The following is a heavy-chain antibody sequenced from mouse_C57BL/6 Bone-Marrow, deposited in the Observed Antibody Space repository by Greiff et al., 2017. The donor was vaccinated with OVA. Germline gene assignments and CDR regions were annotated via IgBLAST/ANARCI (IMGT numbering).Heavy chain of an antibody. J-gene: IGHJ1*03. D-gene: IGHD1-1*01. CDR3: ARRYDCSSWYFDV. CDR2: ISTGGGST. Sequence: EVKVVESGGGLVQPGGSLKLSCAASGFTFSVYYMYWVRQTPEKRLEWVAYISTGGGSTYYPDTVKGRFTFSRDNATSTLYLQMSRLKSEDTSMYYCARRYDCSSWYFDVWGTGTTVTVSS. CDR1: GFTFSVYY. V-gene: IGHV5-12*01.